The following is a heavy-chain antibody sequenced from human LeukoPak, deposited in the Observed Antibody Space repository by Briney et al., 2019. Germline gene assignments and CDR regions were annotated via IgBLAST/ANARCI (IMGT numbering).Heavy chain of an antibody. CDR2: IGPSGSTI. D-gene: IGHD5-12*01. V-gene: IGHV3-48*04. J-gene: IGHJ4*02. CDR1: GFSFSDYD. CDR3: ARGGYSGYDVLGFYFDY. Sequence: GSLRLSCAASGFSFSDYDMNWVRQAPGEGLEWVSYIGPSGSTIFYADSVKGRFTVSRDNAKKSLYLQMDSLRADDTAVYYCARGGYSGYDVLGFYFDYWGQGTLVTVSS.